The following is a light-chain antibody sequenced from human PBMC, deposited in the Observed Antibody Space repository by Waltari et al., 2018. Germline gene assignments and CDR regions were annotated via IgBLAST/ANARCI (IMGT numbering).Light chain of an antibody. J-gene: IGKJ1*01. V-gene: IGKV1-39*01. Sequence: DIQMTQSPSSLSASVGDRVTITCRASQSINNYLNWYQQKPGRAPKLLIYLVSNLQSGVPSRFSGSRSGADFTLTISSLQPEDFATYYCLQSSDNAWTFGQGTRVEV. CDR3: LQSSDNAWT. CDR2: LVS. CDR1: QSINNY.